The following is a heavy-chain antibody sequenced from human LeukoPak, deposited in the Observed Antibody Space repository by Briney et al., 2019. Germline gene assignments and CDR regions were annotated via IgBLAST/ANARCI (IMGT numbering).Heavy chain of an antibody. J-gene: IGHJ4*02. CDR1: GFTFRNYV. CDR3: AGEGYYGSGSPPSLYFDY. V-gene: IGHV3-30-3*01. D-gene: IGHD3-10*01. Sequence: GGSLRLSCAASGFTFRNYVIHWVRQAPGKGLEWVAVTSSDLNVKLYADSVKGRFTISRDNSRSTLYLQMNSLRPEDTAIYYCAGEGYYGSGSPPSLYFDYWGQGTLVTVSS. CDR2: TSSDLNVK.